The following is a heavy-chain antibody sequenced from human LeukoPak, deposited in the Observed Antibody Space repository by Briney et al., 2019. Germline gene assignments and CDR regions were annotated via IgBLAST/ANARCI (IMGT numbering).Heavy chain of an antibody. V-gene: IGHV3-48*04. D-gene: IGHD3-9*01. Sequence: GGSLRLSCAASGFTFSSCAMHWVRQAPGKGLEWVSYISSSGSTIYYADSVKGRFTISRDNAKNSLYLQMNSLRAEDTAVYYCARVIKTATIFDWLTRAGYGMDVWGQGTLVTVSS. J-gene: IGHJ6*02. CDR1: GFTFSSCA. CDR3: ARVIKTATIFDWLTRAGYGMDV. CDR2: ISSSGSTI.